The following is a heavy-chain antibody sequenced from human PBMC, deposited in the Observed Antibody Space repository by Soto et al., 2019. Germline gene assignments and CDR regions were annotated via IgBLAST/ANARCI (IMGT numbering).Heavy chain of an antibody. CDR3: ARQVVPAAMIGWFDP. CDR2: IYPGDSDT. J-gene: IGHJ5*02. D-gene: IGHD2-2*01. CDR1: GYSFTSYW. V-gene: IGHV5-51*01. Sequence: GSLKISCKGSGYSFTSYWIGWVRQMPGKGLEWMGIIYPGDSDTRYSPSFQGQVTISADKSISTAYLQWSSLKASDTAMYYCARQVVPAAMIGWFDPWGQGTLVTVSS.